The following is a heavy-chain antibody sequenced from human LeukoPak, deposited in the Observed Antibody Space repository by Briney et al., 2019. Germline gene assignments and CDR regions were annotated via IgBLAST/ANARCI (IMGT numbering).Heavy chain of an antibody. CDR1: GYTFTSYG. J-gene: IGHJ4*02. V-gene: IGHV1-18*01. CDR2: ISAYNGNT. Sequence: ASVKVSCKASGYTFTSYGISWVRQAPGQGLEWMGWISAYNGNTNYAQKLQGRVTMTTDTSTSTAYMELRSLRSDDTAVYYCARVRGPNIVVVVAAYSFDYWGQGTLVTVSS. CDR3: ARVRGPNIVVVVAAYSFDY. D-gene: IGHD2-15*01.